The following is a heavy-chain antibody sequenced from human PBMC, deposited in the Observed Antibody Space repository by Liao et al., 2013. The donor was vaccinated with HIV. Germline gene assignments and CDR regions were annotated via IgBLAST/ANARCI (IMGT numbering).Heavy chain of an antibody. CDR3: ARVKRDFFYSIDV. Sequence: QLQESGSRLLRPSQTLSLTCTVSGASISGGYSWSWIRQSPEKGLEWIGYIYNSGKTFYHPSLQSRVSISLDRSKSQFSLSLDSVTAADTAVYYCARVKRDFFYSIDVWGEWDHGRRLL. CDR2: IYNSGKT. CDR1: GASISGGYS. J-gene: IGHJ6*03. D-gene: IGHD2-21*01. V-gene: IGHV4-30-2*06.